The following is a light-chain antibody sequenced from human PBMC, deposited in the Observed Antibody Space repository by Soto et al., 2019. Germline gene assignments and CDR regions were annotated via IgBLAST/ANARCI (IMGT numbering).Light chain of an antibody. J-gene: IGLJ1*01. CDR2: ADD. CDR3: QSFDNGLLAYV. CDR1: SSNVGPADA. V-gene: IGLV1-40*01. Sequence: QAVVTQPPSISGAPGQRVPISCTGPSSNVGPADAVHWYQHIPGTAPKLPIYADDSRPSGVPDRFSASKSGTSASLAITGLQAEDEADYYCQSFDNGLLAYVFGTGTKLTVL.